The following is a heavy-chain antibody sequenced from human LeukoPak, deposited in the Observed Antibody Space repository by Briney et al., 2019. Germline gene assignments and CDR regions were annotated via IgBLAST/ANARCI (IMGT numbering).Heavy chain of an antibody. CDR3: ARGVYYDSSDAFDI. V-gene: IGHV1-18*01. J-gene: IGHJ3*02. CDR2: ISAYNGNT. CDR1: GYTFTSYG. Sequence: ASVKVSCKASGYTFTSYGISWVRQAPGQGPEWMGWISAYNGNTNYAQKLQGRVTMTTDTSTSTAYMELRSLRSDDTAVYYCARGVYYDSSDAFDIWGQGTMVTVSS. D-gene: IGHD3-22*01.